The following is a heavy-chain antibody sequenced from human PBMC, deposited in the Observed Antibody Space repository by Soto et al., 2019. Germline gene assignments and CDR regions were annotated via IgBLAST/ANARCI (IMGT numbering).Heavy chain of an antibody. D-gene: IGHD2-15*01. V-gene: IGHV4-39*01. J-gene: IGHJ5*02. CDR3: ARRQASSCKGWCAR. Sequence: QPPGKGLEWIGSIYYSGSTYYNPSLKGRVTISVDTSKNQFSLKLSSVTAADTAVYYCARRQASSCKGWCARWVQASLVTLS. CDR2: IYYSGST.